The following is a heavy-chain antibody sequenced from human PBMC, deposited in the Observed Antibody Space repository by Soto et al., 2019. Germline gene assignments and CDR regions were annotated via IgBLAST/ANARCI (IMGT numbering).Heavy chain of an antibody. J-gene: IGHJ6*02. Sequence: ASVKVSCKASGYTFTSYGISWVRQAPGQGLEWMGWISAYNGNTNYAQKLQGRVTMTTDTSTSTAYMELRSLRSDDTAVYYCASSIMIGIQRWGMDVWGQGTTVTVSS. CDR2: ISAYNGNT. CDR3: ASSIMIGIQRWGMDV. V-gene: IGHV1-18*01. CDR1: GYTFTSYG. D-gene: IGHD3-16*01.